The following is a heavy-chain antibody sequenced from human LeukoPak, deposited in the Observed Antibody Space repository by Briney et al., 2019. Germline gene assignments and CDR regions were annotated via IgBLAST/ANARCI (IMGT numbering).Heavy chain of an antibody. V-gene: IGHV4-34*01. CDR3: ARAPLAAAGLFDY. CDR2: INHSGST. CDR1: GGSISSYY. D-gene: IGHD6-13*01. Sequence: SETLSLTCTVSGGSISSYYWSWIRQPPGKGLEWIGEINHSGSTNYNPSLKSRVTISVNTSKNQFSLKLSSVTAADTAVYYCARAPLAAAGLFDYWGQGTLVTVSS. J-gene: IGHJ4*02.